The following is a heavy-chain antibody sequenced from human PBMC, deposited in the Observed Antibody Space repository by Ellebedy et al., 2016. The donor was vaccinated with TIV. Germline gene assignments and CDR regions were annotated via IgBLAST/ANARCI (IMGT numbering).Heavy chain of an antibody. V-gene: IGHV3-11*04. J-gene: IGHJ4*02. Sequence: GESLKISCAASGFTFSDYYMSWTRQAPGKGLEWISYISSSGDIINYLDSVKGRFTISRDNAKNSLYLQMNSLRAEYTAVYYCARGGGCFGDSCYYADFWGQGTLVTVSS. CDR2: ISSSGDII. CDR1: GFTFSDYY. CDR3: ARGGGCFGDSCYYADF. D-gene: IGHD2-21*01.